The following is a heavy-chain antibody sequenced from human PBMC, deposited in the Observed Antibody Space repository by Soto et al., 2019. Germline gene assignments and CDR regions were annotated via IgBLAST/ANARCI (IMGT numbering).Heavy chain of an antibody. J-gene: IGHJ4*02. V-gene: IGHV4-59*01. CDR1: GGYIISYY. Sequence: SETMSLTCTVAGGYIISYYWSWIRQHPGKGLEWIGYIYYSGSTNYNPSLKSRVTISVDTSKNQFSLKLSSVTAADTAVYYCARGGGYCSGGSCAFDYWGQGTLVTVSS. D-gene: IGHD2-15*01. CDR3: ARGGGYCSGGSCAFDY. CDR2: IYYSGST.